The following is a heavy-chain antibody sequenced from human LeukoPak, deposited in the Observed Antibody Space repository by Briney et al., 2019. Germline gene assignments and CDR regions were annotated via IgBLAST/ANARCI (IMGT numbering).Heavy chain of an antibody. V-gene: IGHV1-18*01. CDR1: GYTFTSYG. CDR2: ISAYNGNT. J-gene: IGHJ6*03. D-gene: IGHD5-12*01. CDR3: ARMVSGYERAYYYYMDV. Sequence: ASMKVSCKASGYTFTSYGISWVRQAPGQGLEWMGWISAYNGNTNYAQKLQGRVTMTTDTSTSTAYMELRSLRSDDTAVYYCARMVSGYERAYYYYMDVWGKGTTVTVSS.